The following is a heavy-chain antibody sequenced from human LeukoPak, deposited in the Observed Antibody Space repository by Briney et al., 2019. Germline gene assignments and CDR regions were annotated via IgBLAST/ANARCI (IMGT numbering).Heavy chain of an antibody. CDR2: IIPIFGTA. Sequence: GASVKVSCKASGGTFSSYAISWVRQAPGQGLEWMGGIIPIFGTANYAQKFQGRVTITADESTSTAYMELISLRSEDTAVYYCARGHQLGAAAGGAFDIWGQGTMVTVSS. CDR1: GGTFSSYA. CDR3: ARGHQLGAAAGGAFDI. D-gene: IGHD6-13*01. V-gene: IGHV1-69*13. J-gene: IGHJ3*02.